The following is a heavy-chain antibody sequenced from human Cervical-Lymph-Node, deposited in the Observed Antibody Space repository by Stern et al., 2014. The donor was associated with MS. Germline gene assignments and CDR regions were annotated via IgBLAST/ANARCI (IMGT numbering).Heavy chain of an antibody. D-gene: IGHD4-17*01. J-gene: IGHJ4*02. CDR2: IKSKTDGGTK. Sequence: EVQLVESGGGLVKPGGYLRLSCAASGFTFSNAWMSWVRQAPGKGMEWVGLIKSKTDGGTKDYAATVKGRFTISRDDSKNTLYLQMNSLKTEDTAVYYCTTETTTVTNFDYWGQGTLVTVSS. V-gene: IGHV3-15*01. CDR3: TTETTTVTNFDY. CDR1: GFTFSNAW.